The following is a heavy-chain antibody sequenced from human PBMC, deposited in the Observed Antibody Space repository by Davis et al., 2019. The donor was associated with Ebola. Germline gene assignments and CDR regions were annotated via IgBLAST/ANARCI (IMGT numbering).Heavy chain of an antibody. Sequence: AASVKVSCKASGGTFSSYAISWVRQAPGQGLEWMGRIIPILGIANYAQKFQGRVTITADKSTSTAYMELSSLRSEDTAVYYCARVTAITIFAVYYYYGMDVWGQGTTVTVSS. CDR2: IIPILGIA. CDR1: GGTFSSYA. J-gene: IGHJ6*02. CDR3: ARVTAITIFAVYYYYGMDV. D-gene: IGHD3-3*01. V-gene: IGHV1-69*04.